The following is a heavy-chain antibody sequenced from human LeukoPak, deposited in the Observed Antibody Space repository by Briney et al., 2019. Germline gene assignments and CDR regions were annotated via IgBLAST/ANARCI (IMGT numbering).Heavy chain of an antibody. CDR3: ARDLAGSIDY. V-gene: IGHV3-74*01. D-gene: IGHD6-19*01. CDR1: GFTFSRFL. J-gene: IGHJ4*02. Sequence: GGSLRLSCAASGFTFSRFLMHWVRQAPGKGLVWVSLISNDGRTTRYADSVKGRFTISRDNAKNTLYLEINSLRAEDTAVYYCARDLAGSIDYWGQGTLVTVSS. CDR2: ISNDGRTT.